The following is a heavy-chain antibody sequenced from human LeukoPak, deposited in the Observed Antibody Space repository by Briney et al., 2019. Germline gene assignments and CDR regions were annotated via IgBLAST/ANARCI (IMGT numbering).Heavy chain of an antibody. CDR2: ISSSGSTI. V-gene: IGHV3-48*03. Sequence: GGSLRLSCAASGFTFSSYEMNWVRQAPGKGLEWVSYISSSGSTIHYADSVKGRFTISRDNAKNSLYLQMNSLRAEDTAIYYCAKNGDRGAYCSGGTCYPYYYYYMDVWGKGTTVIISS. J-gene: IGHJ6*03. CDR3: AKNGDRGAYCSGGTCYPYYYYYMDV. D-gene: IGHD2-15*01. CDR1: GFTFSSYE.